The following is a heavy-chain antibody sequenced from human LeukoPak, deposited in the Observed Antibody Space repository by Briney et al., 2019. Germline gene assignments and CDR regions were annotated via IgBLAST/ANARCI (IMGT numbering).Heavy chain of an antibody. CDR3: ARESVAGIDMYYFDY. CDR2: ISYDGSNK. Sequence: PGGSLRLSCAASGFTFSSYAMHWVRQAPGKGLEWVAVISYDGSNKYYADSVKGRFTISRDNSKNTLYLQMNSLRAEDTAVYYCARESVAGIDMYYFDYWGQGTLVTVSS. J-gene: IGHJ4*02. CDR1: GFTFSSYA. D-gene: IGHD6-19*01. V-gene: IGHV3-30-3*01.